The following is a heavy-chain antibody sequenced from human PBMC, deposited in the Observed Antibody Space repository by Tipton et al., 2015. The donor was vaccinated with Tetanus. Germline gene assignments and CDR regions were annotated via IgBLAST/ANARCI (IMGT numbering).Heavy chain of an antibody. CDR1: GFTFDDYA. J-gene: IGHJ2*01. D-gene: IGHD2/OR15-2a*01. V-gene: IGHV3-9*01. CDR2: ISWNSGSI. Sequence: SLRLSCAASGFTFDDYAMHWVRQAPGKGLEWVSGISWNSGSIGYADSVKGRFTISRDNAKNSLYLQMNSLRAEDTALYYCAKDQADDTTAFRYFDLWGRGTLVTVSS. CDR3: AKDQADDTTAFRYFDL.